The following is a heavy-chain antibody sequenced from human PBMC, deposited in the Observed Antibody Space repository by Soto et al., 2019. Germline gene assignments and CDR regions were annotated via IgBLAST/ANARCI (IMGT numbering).Heavy chain of an antibody. J-gene: IGHJ3*02. CDR3: ARHEGYTYYDFWSGYWAFDI. V-gene: IGHV4-39*01. Sequence: SETLSLTCTVSGGSISSSSYYWGWIRQPPGKGLEWIGSIYYSGSTYYNPSLKSRVTISVDTSKNQFSLKLSSVTAADTAVYYCARHEGYTYYDFWSGYWAFDIWGQGTMVT. D-gene: IGHD3-3*01. CDR2: IYYSGST. CDR1: GGSISSSSYY.